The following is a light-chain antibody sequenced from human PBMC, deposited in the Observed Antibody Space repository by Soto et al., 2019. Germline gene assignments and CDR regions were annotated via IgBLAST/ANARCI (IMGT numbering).Light chain of an antibody. CDR2: SNS. CDR1: DSSIGSNT. CDR3: AAWDDSLNGRAV. Sequence: QSVLTQPPSASGTPGQRVTISCSGSDSSIGSNTVNWYQQVPGTAPKLLIYSNSQRPSGVPDRFSGSKSGTSASLAISGLQSEDEADYYCAAWDDSLNGRAVFGGGTKLTVL. J-gene: IGLJ3*02. V-gene: IGLV1-44*01.